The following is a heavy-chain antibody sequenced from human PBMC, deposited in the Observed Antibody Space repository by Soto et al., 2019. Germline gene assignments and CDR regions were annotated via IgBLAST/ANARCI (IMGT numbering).Heavy chain of an antibody. D-gene: IGHD3-22*01. CDR2: IKQDGSEK. CDR1: GFTFSSYW. V-gene: IGHV3-7*01. CDR3: ARVDGGEFLSGYYYREHY. Sequence: EVQLVESGGGLVQPGGSLRLSCAASGFTFSSYWMSWVRQAPGKGLEWVANIKQDGSEKYYVDSVKGRFTISRDNAKNSLYMHMNSRRAEDTAVYYCARVDGGEFLSGYYYREHYWGQGTLVTVSS. J-gene: IGHJ4*02.